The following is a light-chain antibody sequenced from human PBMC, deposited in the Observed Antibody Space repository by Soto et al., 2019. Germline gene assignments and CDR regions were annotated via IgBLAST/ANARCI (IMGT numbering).Light chain of an antibody. J-gene: IGKJ4*01. V-gene: IGKV1-6*01. Sequence: AIQLTQSPSSLSASVGDTVTITCRASQGIGNDLGWYQQKSGKAPKLLIYAASNLQSAVPSRCSGSGSGTDFTLTISGLQPEDVATYYCLQDNYYPLTFGGGTKGDIK. CDR1: QGIGND. CDR3: LQDNYYPLT. CDR2: AAS.